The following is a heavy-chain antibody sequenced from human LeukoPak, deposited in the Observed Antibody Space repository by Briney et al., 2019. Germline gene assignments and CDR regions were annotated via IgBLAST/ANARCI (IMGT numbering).Heavy chain of an antibody. CDR2: IQYSGNT. CDR3: ARRRGGSSLCDY. D-gene: IGHD6-13*01. Sequence: SETLSLTCIVSGGSISSSSYYWLWVRQPPGKGLEWIGNIQYSGNTYYKPSLRSRVTISADTSKNQFSLRLSSVTAADTAVYHCARRRGGSSLCDYWGQGTLVTVSS. J-gene: IGHJ4*02. CDR1: GGSISSSSYY. V-gene: IGHV4-39*01.